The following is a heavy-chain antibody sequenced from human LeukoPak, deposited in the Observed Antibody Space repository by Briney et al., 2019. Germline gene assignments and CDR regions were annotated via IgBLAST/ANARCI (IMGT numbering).Heavy chain of an antibody. V-gene: IGHV3-30*18. Sequence: GKSLRLSCAASGFTFSTYGMHWVRQAPGKGLEWVAVVSYDGNNKYYADSVRGRFTISRDNSKNTLYLQMNTLRAEDTALYYCAKDWAYSTSSFFYYFDFWGQGTLVTVSS. J-gene: IGHJ4*02. CDR1: GFTFSTYG. D-gene: IGHD6-6*01. CDR2: VSYDGNNK. CDR3: AKDWAYSTSSFFYYFDF.